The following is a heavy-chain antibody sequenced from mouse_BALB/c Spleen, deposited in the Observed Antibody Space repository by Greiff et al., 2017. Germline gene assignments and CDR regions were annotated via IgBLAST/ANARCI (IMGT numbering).Heavy chain of an antibody. Sequence: EVQLQQSGPGLVKPSQSLSLTCTVTGYSITSDYAWNWIRQFPGNKLEWMGYISYSGSTSYNPSLKSRISITRDTSKNQFFLQLNSVTTEDTATYYCARSGLRLRPYYFDYWGQGTTLTVSS. CDR2: ISYSGST. D-gene: IGHD1-2*01. J-gene: IGHJ2*01. CDR3: ARSGLRLRPYYFDY. CDR1: GYSITSDYA. V-gene: IGHV3-2*02.